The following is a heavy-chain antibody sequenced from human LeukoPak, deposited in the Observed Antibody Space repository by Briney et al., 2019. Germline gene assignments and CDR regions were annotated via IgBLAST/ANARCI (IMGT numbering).Heavy chain of an antibody. CDR1: GSSISSGGYS. CDR2: IYHSGST. D-gene: IGHD1-26*01. V-gene: IGHV4-30-2*01. CDR3: AIGEIAGATGGVDY. J-gene: IGHJ4*02. Sequence: SQTLSLTCAVSGSSISSGGYSWGWIRQPPGKGLEWIGYIYHSGSTYYNPSLKSRVTISVDTSKNQFSLKLSSVTAADTAVYYCAIGEIAGATGGVDYWGQGTLVTVSS.